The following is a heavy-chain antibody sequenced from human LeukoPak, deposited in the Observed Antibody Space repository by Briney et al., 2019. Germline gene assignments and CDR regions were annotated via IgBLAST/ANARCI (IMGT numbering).Heavy chain of an antibody. CDR1: GGSISSYY. J-gene: IGHJ5*02. CDR3: ARELWYSSGWYSGWFDP. CDR2: IYYSGST. D-gene: IGHD6-19*01. Sequence: SETLSLTCTVSGGSISSYYWSWIRQPPGKGLEWIGYIYYSGSTNYNPSLKSRVTISVDTSKNQFSLKLSSVAAADTAVYYCARELWYSSGWYSGWFDPWGQGTLVTVSS. V-gene: IGHV4-59*12.